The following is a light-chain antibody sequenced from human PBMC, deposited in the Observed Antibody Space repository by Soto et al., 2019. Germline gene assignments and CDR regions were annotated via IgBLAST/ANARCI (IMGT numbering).Light chain of an antibody. CDR2: SNN. CDR3: AAWDDSLNGWV. Sequence: QSVLTQPPSASGTPGQSVTISCSGSSSNTGSNTVNWYQQLPGTAPKLLIYSNNQRPSGVPDRFSGSKSGTSASLAISGLQSEDEADYYCAAWDDSLNGWVFGGGTKLTVL. V-gene: IGLV1-44*01. J-gene: IGLJ3*02. CDR1: SSNTGSNT.